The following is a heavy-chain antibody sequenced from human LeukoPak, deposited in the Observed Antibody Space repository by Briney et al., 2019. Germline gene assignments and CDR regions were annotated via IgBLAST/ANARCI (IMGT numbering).Heavy chain of an antibody. CDR1: GFTFSSYG. V-gene: IGHV3-30*03. J-gene: IGHJ4*02. CDR3: ASGASSGWYYFDY. Sequence: GGSLRLSCAASGFTFSSYGMHWVRQAPGKGLEWVAVISSDGCNQDYGDSVKGRLTISRDNSKNTLYLQMNSLRPDDTAVYYCASGASSGWYYFDYWGQGTLVTVSS. CDR2: ISSDGCNQ. D-gene: IGHD6-19*01.